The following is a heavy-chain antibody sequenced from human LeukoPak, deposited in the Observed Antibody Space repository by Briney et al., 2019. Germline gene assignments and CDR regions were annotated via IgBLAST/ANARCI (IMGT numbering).Heavy chain of an antibody. CDR2: INGDGDTT. Sequence: GGSLRLSCAASGFTFDDYAMHWVRQAPGNGLEWVSLINGDGDTTDYAESVKGRFTISRDNSKNSLYLQMNSLRTEDTALYYGTRSGLTYYFGMDVWGQGTTVTVSS. CDR3: TRSGLTYYFGMDV. J-gene: IGHJ6*02. V-gene: IGHV3-43*02. CDR1: GFTFDDYA. D-gene: IGHD3-9*01.